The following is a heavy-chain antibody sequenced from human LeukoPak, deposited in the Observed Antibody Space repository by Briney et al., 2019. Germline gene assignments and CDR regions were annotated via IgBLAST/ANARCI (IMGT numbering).Heavy chain of an antibody. CDR1: GFTFSDYY. Sequence: GGSLRLSCAASGFTFSDYYMSWIRQAPGKGLEWVSYISSSSSYTNYADSVKGRFTISRDNAKNSLYLQMNSLRAEDTAVYYCARDRSYDILTGYSGILFDSWGQGTLVTVSS. CDR2: ISSSSSYT. J-gene: IGHJ4*02. V-gene: IGHV3-11*06. D-gene: IGHD3-9*01. CDR3: ARDRSYDILTGYSGILFDS.